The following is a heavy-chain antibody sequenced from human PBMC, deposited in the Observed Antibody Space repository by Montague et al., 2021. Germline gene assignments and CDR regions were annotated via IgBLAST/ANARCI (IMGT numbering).Heavy chain of an antibody. CDR3: ARVFSRCYVWLFDP. CDR2: LYGTGNS. Sequence: SETLSLTCTVSGGSITSYIYSWSWIRQSPGKGLEWNGSLYGTGNSFYHPSLKSRITMAVDTSKNQFSLKLSSVTAADTAIYYCARVFSRCYVWLFDPWGQGTLVTVSS. J-gene: IGHJ5*02. V-gene: IGHV4-39*07. CDR1: GGSITSYIYS. D-gene: IGHD2-21*01.